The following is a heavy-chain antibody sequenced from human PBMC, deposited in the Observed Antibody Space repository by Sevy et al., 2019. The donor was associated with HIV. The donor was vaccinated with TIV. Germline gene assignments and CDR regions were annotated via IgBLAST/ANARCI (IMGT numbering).Heavy chain of an antibody. V-gene: IGHV4-59*13. CDR1: GGSISSYY. J-gene: IGHJ4*02. CDR3: ARARFLEWLTVFDY. D-gene: IGHD3-3*01. Sequence: SETLSLTCTVSGGSISSYYWSWIRQPPGKGLEWIGYIYYSGSTNYNPSLKSRVTISVDTSKNQFSLKLSSVTAADTVVYYCARARFLEWLTVFDYWGQGTLVTVSS. CDR2: IYYSGST.